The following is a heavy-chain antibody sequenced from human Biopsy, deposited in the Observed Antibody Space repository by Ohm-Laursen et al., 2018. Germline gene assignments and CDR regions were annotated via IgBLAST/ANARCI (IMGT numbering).Heavy chain of an antibody. CDR3: ASGDIGGIGLDV. Sequence: AAVKVSCNASGGTLSSYGISWVRQVPGQGLDWMGRIIPILGTVDYGQNFQGRVTIRADTSTTFLELTSLRYDDTAVYYCASGDIGGIGLDVWGLGTTVTVSS. CDR1: GGTLSSYG. J-gene: IGHJ6*02. D-gene: IGHD3-10*01. CDR2: IIPILGTV. V-gene: IGHV1-69*04.